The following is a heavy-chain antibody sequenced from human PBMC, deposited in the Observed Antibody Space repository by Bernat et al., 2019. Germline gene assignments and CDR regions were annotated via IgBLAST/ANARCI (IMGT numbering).Heavy chain of an antibody. CDR1: GFTFSSYG. D-gene: IGHD6-13*01. Sequence: QVQLVESGGGVVQPGRSLRLSCAASGFTFSSYGMHWVRQAPGKGLAWVAVISNDGRNKYYADYVKDRLTISRDNSQNTLYLQMNSLRVEGTAVYYCAKERDSSSWYGGGFDYWGQGTLVTVSS. V-gene: IGHV3-30*18. J-gene: IGHJ4*02. CDR3: AKERDSSSWYGGGFDY. CDR2: ISNDGRNK.